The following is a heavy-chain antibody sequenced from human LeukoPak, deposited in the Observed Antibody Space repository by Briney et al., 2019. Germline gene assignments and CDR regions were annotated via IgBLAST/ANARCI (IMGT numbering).Heavy chain of an antibody. Sequence: SVKVSCKASGGTFSSYAISWVRQAPGQGLEWMGGIIPIFGTANYAQKFQGRVTITADKSASTAYMELSSLRSEDTAVYYCAKVPPRGVVVAATRGGGVYWGQGTLVTVSS. J-gene: IGHJ4*02. CDR2: IIPIFGTA. CDR3: AKVPPRGVVVAATRGGGVY. D-gene: IGHD2-15*01. CDR1: GGTFSSYA. V-gene: IGHV1-69*06.